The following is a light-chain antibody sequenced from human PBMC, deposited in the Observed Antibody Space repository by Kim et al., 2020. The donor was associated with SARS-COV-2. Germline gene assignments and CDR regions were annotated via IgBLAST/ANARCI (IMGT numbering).Light chain of an antibody. Sequence: PRERATLSCRASQSVSSSYLAWYQQKPGQAPRLLIYGASSRATGIPDRFSGSGSGTDFTLTISRLEPEDFAVYYCQQYGSSPLTFGQGTKVDIK. V-gene: IGKV3-20*01. J-gene: IGKJ1*01. CDR1: QSVSSSY. CDR2: GAS. CDR3: QQYGSSPLT.